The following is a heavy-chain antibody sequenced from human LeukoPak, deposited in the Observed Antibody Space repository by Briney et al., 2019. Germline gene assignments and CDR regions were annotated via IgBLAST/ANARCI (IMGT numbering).Heavy chain of an antibody. D-gene: IGHD6-19*01. V-gene: IGHV1-69*13. CDR3: AAEPYSSGWYHY. J-gene: IGHJ4*02. CDR1: GGTFSSYA. CDR2: IIPIFGTA. Sequence: SVKVSCKASGGTFSSYAISWVRQAPEQGLEWMGGIIPIFGTANYAQKFQGRVTITADESTSTAYMELSSLRSEDTAVYYCAAEPYSSGWYHYWGQGTLVTVS.